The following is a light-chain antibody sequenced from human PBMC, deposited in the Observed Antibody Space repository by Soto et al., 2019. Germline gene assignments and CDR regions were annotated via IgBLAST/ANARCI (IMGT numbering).Light chain of an antibody. CDR2: GAS. V-gene: IGKV3-20*01. Sequence: EIVLTQSPGTLSLSPGERATLCCRASHSVSSSYLAWYQQKPGQAPRLLIYGASSRATGIPDRFSGSGSGTDFTLTISRLEPEDFAVYYCQQYGSSQITFGQGTRLEIK. CDR1: HSVSSSY. J-gene: IGKJ5*01. CDR3: QQYGSSQIT.